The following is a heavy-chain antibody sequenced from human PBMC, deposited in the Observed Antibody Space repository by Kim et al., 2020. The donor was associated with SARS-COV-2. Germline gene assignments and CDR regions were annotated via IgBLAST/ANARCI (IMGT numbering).Heavy chain of an antibody. J-gene: IGHJ4*02. V-gene: IGHV1-69*01. Sequence: YAQKFEGRVTITAHESTSTAYMELSSLRSEDTAVYYCARGSSIILLPVRYWGQGTLVTVSS. D-gene: IGHD3-10*01. CDR3: ARGSSIILLPVRY.